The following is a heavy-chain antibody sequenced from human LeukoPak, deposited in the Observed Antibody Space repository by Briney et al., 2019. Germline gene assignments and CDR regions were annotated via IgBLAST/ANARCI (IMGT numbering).Heavy chain of an antibody. Sequence: SETLSLTCAVYGGSFSGYYWSWIRQPPGKGLEWIGEINHSGSTNYNPSLKSRVTISVDTSKNQFSLKLSSVTAADTAVYYCARSDSSSSPFDIWGQGAMVTVSS. CDR2: INHSGST. D-gene: IGHD6-6*01. CDR3: ARSDSSSSPFDI. V-gene: IGHV4-34*01. CDR1: GGSFSGYY. J-gene: IGHJ3*02.